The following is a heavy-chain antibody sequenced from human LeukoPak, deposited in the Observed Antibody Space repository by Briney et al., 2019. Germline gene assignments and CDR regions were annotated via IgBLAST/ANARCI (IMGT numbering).Heavy chain of an antibody. CDR3: ARGDKWELLYYFDY. CDR2: INPSSGGT. Sequence: ASVKVSCKASGYTFTGYYMHWVRQAPGQGLEWMGWINPSSGGTNYAQKFQGRVTMTRDTSISTAYMELSRLRSDDTAVYYCARGDKWELLYYFDYWGQGTLAIVSS. D-gene: IGHD1-26*01. V-gene: IGHV1-2*02. J-gene: IGHJ4*02. CDR1: GYTFTGYY.